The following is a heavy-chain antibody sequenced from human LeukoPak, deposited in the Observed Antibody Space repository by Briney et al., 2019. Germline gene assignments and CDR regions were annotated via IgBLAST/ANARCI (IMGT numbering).Heavy chain of an antibody. CDR3: AQGYLSGWYPY. J-gene: IGHJ4*02. CDR1: GFSVSSSG. D-gene: IGHD6-19*01. CDR2: ISVDGETA. Sequence: GGSLRLSCTVSGFSVSSSGMSWVRQAPGKGLELISAISVDGETALYADSVKGRFIISRDNSKNTLYLQMNSLRAEDTAVYYCAQGYLSGWYPYWGQGSLVSVSS. V-gene: IGHV3-23*01.